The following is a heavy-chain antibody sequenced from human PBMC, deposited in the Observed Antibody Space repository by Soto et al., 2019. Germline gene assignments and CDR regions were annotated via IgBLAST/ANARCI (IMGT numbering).Heavy chain of an antibody. J-gene: IGHJ4*02. CDR2: LVVGTGNT. Sequence: SVKISCKTSGFTFRSSAVQWVRQARGQRLEWIGWLVVGTGNTNYAQKFQQRVTISSDRSTNTVSMELSSLTSEDTAVYYCARHLDEYSSESGFDYWGEGTLVTVSS. CDR1: GFTFRSSA. D-gene: IGHD6-25*01. V-gene: IGHV1-58*01. CDR3: ARHLDEYSSESGFDY.